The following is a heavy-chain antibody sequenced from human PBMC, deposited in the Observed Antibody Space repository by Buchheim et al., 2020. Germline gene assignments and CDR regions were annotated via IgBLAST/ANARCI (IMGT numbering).Heavy chain of an antibody. J-gene: IGHJ6*02. Sequence: QRQLQESGPGLVKPSETLSLTCAVYGGSFSGYYWSWIRQPPGKGLEWIGEINHSGSTNYNPSLKSRVTISVDTSKNQFSLKLSSVTAADTAVYYCARGYYYGMDVWGQGTT. CDR3: ARGYYYGMDV. CDR1: GGSFSGYY. V-gene: IGHV4-34*01. CDR2: INHSGST.